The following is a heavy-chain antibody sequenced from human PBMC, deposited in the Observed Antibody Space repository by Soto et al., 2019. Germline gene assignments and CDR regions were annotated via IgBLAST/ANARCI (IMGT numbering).Heavy chain of an antibody. CDR2: IIPIFGTA. Sequence: QVQLVQSGAEVKKPGSSVKVSCKASGGTFSSYAISWVRQAPGQGLEWMGGIIPIFGTANYAQKFQGRVTITADDSTSTAYMELSSLRSEDTAVYYCASPVVTAIPIYYYYGMDVWGQGTTVTVSS. V-gene: IGHV1-69*01. CDR1: GGTFSSYA. CDR3: ASPVVTAIPIYYYYGMDV. D-gene: IGHD2-21*02. J-gene: IGHJ6*02.